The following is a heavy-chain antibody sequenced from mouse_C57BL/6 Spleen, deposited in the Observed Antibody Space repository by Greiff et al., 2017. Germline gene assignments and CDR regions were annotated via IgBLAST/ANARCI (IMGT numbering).Heavy chain of an antibody. CDR2: IYPGSGST. V-gene: IGHV1-55*01. Sequence: QVQLQQPGAELVKPGASVTMSCKASGYTFTSYWITWVKQRPGQGLEWIGDIYPGSGSTNYNEQFKSQATLTVDTSSSTAYMQLISLKSEDSAVYSCANASGHEGDFDYWGQGTTLTVSS. CDR3: ANASGHEGDFDY. J-gene: IGHJ2*01. CDR1: GYTFTSYW.